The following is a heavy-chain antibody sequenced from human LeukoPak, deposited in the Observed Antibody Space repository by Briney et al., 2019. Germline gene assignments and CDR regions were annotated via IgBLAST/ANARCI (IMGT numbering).Heavy chain of an antibody. D-gene: IGHD4-17*01. J-gene: IGHJ4*02. CDR3: AREKMTTVTPFDY. CDR2: ISSSSYI. CDR1: GFTFSSYS. V-gene: IGHV3-21*01. Sequence: GGSLRLSCAASGFTFSSYSMNWVRQAPGKGLEWVSSISSSSYIYYADSVKGRFTISRDNAKNSLYLQMNSLRAEDTAVYYCAREKMTTVTPFDYWGQGTLVTVSS.